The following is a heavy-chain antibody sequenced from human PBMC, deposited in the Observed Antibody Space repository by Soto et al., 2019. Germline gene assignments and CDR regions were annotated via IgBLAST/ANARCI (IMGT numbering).Heavy chain of an antibody. J-gene: IGHJ4*02. D-gene: IGHD3-10*01. V-gene: IGHV4-59*01. CDR3: ARSAYPLGDY. CDR2: IFYTGST. Sequence: IRQPPGRGLEWLGYIFYTGSTNYNPSLKSRVTISVDTSKNQFSLKLTSVTAADTAVYYCARSAYPLGDYWGQGILVTAPQ.